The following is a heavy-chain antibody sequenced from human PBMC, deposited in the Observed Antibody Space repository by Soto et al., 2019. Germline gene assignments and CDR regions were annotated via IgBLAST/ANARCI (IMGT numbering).Heavy chain of an antibody. CDR2: ISKSDYT. CDR1: GFAFNNYG. D-gene: IGHD3-22*01. V-gene: IGHV3-21*04. CDR3: ARQIYDSDTGPNFQYYFDS. J-gene: IGHJ4*02. Sequence: PGGSLRLSCTVSGFAFNNYGINWVRQAPGKGLEWVSSISKSDYTYYSDSVKGRFTISRDNAKSSVFLQWSSLRASDTAMYYCARQIYDSDTGPNFQYYFDSWGQGTPVTVSS.